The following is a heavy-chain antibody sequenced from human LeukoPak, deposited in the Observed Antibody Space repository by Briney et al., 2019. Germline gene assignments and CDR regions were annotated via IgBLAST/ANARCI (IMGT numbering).Heavy chain of an antibody. CDR1: GGSFSGYY. J-gene: IGHJ4*02. Sequence: PSETLSLTCAVYGGSFSGYYWSWIRQPPGKGLEWIGEINHSGSTNYNPSLKSRVTISVDTSKNQFSLKLSSVTAADTAVYYCARGPPYYYDSSAYYFKYWGQGTLVTVSS. D-gene: IGHD3-22*01. CDR2: INHSGST. V-gene: IGHV4-34*01. CDR3: ARGPPYYYDSSAYYFKY.